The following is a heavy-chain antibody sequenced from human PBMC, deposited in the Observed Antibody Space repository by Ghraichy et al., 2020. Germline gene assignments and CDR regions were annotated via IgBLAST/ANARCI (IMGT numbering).Heavy chain of an antibody. CDR3: ARDLRDSSSWYSGY. V-gene: IGHV3-21*01. J-gene: IGHJ4*02. D-gene: IGHD6-13*01. CDR1: GFTFSSYS. Sequence: ASLRLSCAASGFTFSSYSMNWVRQAPGKGLEWVSSISSSSSYIYYADSVKGRFTISRDNAKNSLYLQMNSLRAEDTAVYYCARDLRDSSSWYSGYWGQGTLDTVSS. CDR2: ISSSSSYI.